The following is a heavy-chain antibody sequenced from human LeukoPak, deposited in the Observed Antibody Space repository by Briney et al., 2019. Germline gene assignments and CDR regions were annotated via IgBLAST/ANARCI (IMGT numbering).Heavy chain of an antibody. CDR1: GFTFSSYS. Sequence: QAGGSLRLSCAASGFTFSSYSMNWVRQAPGKGLEWVSYISSSSSTIYYADSVKGRFTISRDNAKNSLYLQMNSLRAEDTAVYYCAREGYSSSWYYFDYWGQGTLVTASS. J-gene: IGHJ4*02. CDR2: ISSSSSTI. D-gene: IGHD6-13*01. V-gene: IGHV3-48*01. CDR3: AREGYSSSWYYFDY.